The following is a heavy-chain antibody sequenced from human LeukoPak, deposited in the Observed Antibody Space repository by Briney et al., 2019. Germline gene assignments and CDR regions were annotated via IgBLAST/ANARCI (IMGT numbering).Heavy chain of an antibody. V-gene: IGHV3-23*01. CDR1: GFTFSSYG. J-gene: IGHJ4*02. CDR2: ISGSGGST. D-gene: IGHD6-19*01. Sequence: GRSLRLSCAASGFTFSSYGMHWVRQAPGKGLEWVSGISGSGGSTYYADSVKGRFTISRDISKSTLYLQMNSLRAEDTAVYYCAKDEGSGWYYFDYWGQGSLVTVSS. CDR3: AKDEGSGWYYFDY.